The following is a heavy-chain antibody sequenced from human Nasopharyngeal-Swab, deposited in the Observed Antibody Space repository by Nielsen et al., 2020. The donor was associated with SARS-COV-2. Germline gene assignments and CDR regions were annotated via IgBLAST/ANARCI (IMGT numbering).Heavy chain of an antibody. D-gene: IGHD3-22*01. V-gene: IGHV3-23*01. CDR3: AKDERHYCDSSGYYYWYYFDY. J-gene: IGHJ4*02. CDR2: ISGSGGST. CDR1: GFTFSSYA. Sequence: GESLKISCAASGFTFSSYAMSWVRQAPGKGLEWVSAISGSGGSTYYADSVKGRFTISRDNSKNTLYLQMNSLRAEDTAVYYCAKDERHYCDSSGYYYWYYFDYWGQGTLVTVSS.